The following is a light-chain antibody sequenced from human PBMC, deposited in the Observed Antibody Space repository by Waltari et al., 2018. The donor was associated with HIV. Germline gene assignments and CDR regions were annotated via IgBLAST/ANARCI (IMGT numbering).Light chain of an antibody. J-gene: IGLJ1*01. CDR2: SHN. Sequence: QSVLTPPPSASGTPGQRVTISCSGSRSNLGSTTVTWYHQVPGTAPKLLIYSHNERPSGVPDRFSGSKSGTSASLAINGLQSEDEADYYCLAWDVSLQGYVFGTGTKVTVL. CDR3: LAWDVSLQGYV. CDR1: RSNLGSTT. V-gene: IGLV1-44*01.